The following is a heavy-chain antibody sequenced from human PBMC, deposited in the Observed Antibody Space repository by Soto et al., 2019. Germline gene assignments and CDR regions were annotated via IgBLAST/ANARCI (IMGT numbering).Heavy chain of an antibody. CDR3: AKDRVESGLGEIDY. J-gene: IGHJ4*02. D-gene: IGHD3-16*01. CDR1: GFSFSNNG. Sequence: QVQRVESGGGVVQPGRSLRLSCAASGFSFSNNGMHWVRQAPGKGLEWVAIISYDGSNKYYADSVKGRFTISRDNSKNTLYLQMNSLRVEDTAVYYCAKDRVESGLGEIDYWGQGTLVTVSS. CDR2: ISYDGSNK. V-gene: IGHV3-30*18.